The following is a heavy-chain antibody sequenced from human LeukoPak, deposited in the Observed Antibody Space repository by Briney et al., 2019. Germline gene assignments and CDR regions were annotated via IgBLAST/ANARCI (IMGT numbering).Heavy chain of an antibody. CDR2: INAGNGNT. V-gene: IGHV1-3*01. CDR3: ASQETIPNAPYYYDSSGSNPFQH. D-gene: IGHD3-22*01. CDR1: GYTFTSYA. J-gene: IGHJ1*01. Sequence: GASVKVSCKASGYTFTSYAMHWVRQAPGQRLEWMGWINAGNGNTKYSQKFQGRVTITRDTSASAAYMELSSLRSEDTAVYYCASQETIPNAPYYYDSSGSNPFQHWGQGTLVTVSS.